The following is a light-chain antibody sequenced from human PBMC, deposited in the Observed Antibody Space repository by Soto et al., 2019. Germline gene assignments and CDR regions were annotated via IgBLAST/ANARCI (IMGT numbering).Light chain of an antibody. CDR2: KAS. J-gene: IGKJ1*01. V-gene: IGKV1-5*03. Sequence: DIQMTQSPSTLSASVGDRVTITCRASQSISNYLAWYQQKPGKAPKLLIYKASSLESGVPSRFSGSGSGTEFTLTISSLQPDDFPTYYCQQFNNYWTFGQGTKVEIK. CDR3: QQFNNYWT. CDR1: QSISNY.